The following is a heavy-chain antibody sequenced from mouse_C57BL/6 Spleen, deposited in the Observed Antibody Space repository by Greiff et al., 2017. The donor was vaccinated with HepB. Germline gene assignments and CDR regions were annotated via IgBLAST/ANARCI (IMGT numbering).Heavy chain of an antibody. V-gene: IGHV5-17*01. CDR2: ISSGSSTI. CDR3: ARGIPYAMDY. CDR1: GFTFSDYG. J-gene: IGHJ4*01. Sequence: EVMLVESGGGLVKPGGSLKLSCAASGFTFSDYGMHWVRQAPEKGLEWVAYISSGSSTIYYADTVKGRFTISSDNAQNTLFLQMTSLRSEDTAMYYCARGIPYAMDYWGQGTSVTVSS.